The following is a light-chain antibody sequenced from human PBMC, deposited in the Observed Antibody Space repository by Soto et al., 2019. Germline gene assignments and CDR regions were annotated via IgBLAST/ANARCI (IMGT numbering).Light chain of an antibody. CDR3: AAWDDSLMGV. CDR2: SNN. CDR1: SSNIGSNT. J-gene: IGLJ1*01. Sequence: QSVLTQPPSASGTPGQRGTISCSGSSSNIGSNTVNWYQQLPGTAPKLLIYSNNQRPSGVPDRFSGSKSGTSASLAISGLQSEDEADYYCAAWDDSLMGVFGTGTKLTVL. V-gene: IGLV1-44*01.